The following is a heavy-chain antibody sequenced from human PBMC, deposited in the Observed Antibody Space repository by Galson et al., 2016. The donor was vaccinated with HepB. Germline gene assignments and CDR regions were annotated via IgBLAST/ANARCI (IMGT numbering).Heavy chain of an antibody. CDR1: GGTLNNFV. J-gene: IGHJ6*02. D-gene: IGHD1-26*01. CDR2: IIFTLGPP. Sequence: SVKVSCKASGGTLNNFVISWVRQAPGQGLEWLGGIIFTLGPPSYAQKFQGRVTFTADESTSAAYMKLSSLRSEDTAVYYCAREREGAAGLDYYGMGVWGQGTTVTVSS. CDR3: AREREGAAGLDYYGMGV. V-gene: IGHV1-69*13.